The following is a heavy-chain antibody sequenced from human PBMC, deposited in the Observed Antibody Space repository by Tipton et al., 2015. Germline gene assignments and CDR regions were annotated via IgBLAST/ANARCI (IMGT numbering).Heavy chain of an antibody. Sequence: QSGAEVKKPGASVKVSCKASEYTFTSYDINWVRQAAGQGLEWMGWMNPKRGNTAYAQKFQGRVTMTRNPSISTVYMEIHSLRSEDTAVYYCAGGDYGGPTNGWGQGTLVTVSS. CDR1: EYTFTSYD. J-gene: IGHJ1*01. V-gene: IGHV1-8*01. CDR2: MNPKRGNT. D-gene: IGHD4-23*01. CDR3: AGGDYGGPTNG.